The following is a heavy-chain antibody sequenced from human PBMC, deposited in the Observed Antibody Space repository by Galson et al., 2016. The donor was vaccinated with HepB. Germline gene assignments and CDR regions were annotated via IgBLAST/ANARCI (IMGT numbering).Heavy chain of an antibody. Sequence: SEILSLTCAVSGGSISTNSWWHWVRQSPGKGLEWIGYIFYSGSSYYNPSLKSRVTISVDTSKNQFSLKLSSVTAADTAVYHCTSGLVRGVISFWGQGFLVSVSS. CDR2: IFYSGSS. J-gene: IGHJ4*02. D-gene: IGHD3-10*01. CDR1: GGSISTNSW. CDR3: TSGLVRGVISF. V-gene: IGHV4-4*02.